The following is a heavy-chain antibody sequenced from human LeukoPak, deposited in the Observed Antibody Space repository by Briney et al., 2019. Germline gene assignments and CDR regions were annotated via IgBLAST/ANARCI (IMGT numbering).Heavy chain of an antibody. Sequence: ASVKVSCKASGYTFTHYDINWVRHAPGQGLEWMGWMSPNSGNTGYAHKFEDRVTMTADTSITTAYMEFSSLRSDDTAVYYCARGWSYYDIWGQGTLVTVSS. CDR1: GYTFTHYD. J-gene: IGHJ4*02. CDR3: ARGWSYYDI. D-gene: IGHD3-9*01. V-gene: IGHV1-8*01. CDR2: MSPNSGNT.